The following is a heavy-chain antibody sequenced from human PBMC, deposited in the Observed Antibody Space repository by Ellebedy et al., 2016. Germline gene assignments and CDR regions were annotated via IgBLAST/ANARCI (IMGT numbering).Heavy chain of an antibody. J-gene: IGHJ3*02. CDR3: ARLPRRRGSYQGSDAFDI. CDR1: GYTFTSYY. Sequence: ASVKVSCXASGYTFTSYYMHWVRQAPGQGLEWMGIINPSGGSTSYAQKFQGRVTMTRDTSTSTVYMELSSLRSEDTAVYYCARLPRRRGSYQGSDAFDIWGQGTMVTVSS. V-gene: IGHV1-46*01. CDR2: INPSGGST. D-gene: IGHD1-26*01.